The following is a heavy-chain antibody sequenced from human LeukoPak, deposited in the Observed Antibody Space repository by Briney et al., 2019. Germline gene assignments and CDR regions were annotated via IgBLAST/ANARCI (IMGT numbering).Heavy chain of an antibody. CDR1: GFTFSTYW. J-gene: IGHJ4*02. Sequence: PGGSLRLSCTASGFTFSTYWMHWVRQAPGKGLVWVSRINSDGNSTNYADSVKGRFTISRDNAKNLLYLQMNSLRAEDTAVYYCARRYFDYWGQGTLVTVSS. CDR2: INSDGNST. CDR3: ARRYFDY. V-gene: IGHV3-74*01.